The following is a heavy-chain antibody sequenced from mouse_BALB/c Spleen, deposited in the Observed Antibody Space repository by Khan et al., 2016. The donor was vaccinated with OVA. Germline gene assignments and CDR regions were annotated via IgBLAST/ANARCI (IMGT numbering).Heavy chain of an antibody. V-gene: IGHV2-6-1*01. CDR2: IWSDGST. CDR1: GFSLTNYG. J-gene: IGHJ4*01. CDR3: ARQPYYHYNIMDY. D-gene: IGHD2-10*01. Sequence: QVQLKESGPGLVAPSQSLSITCTISGFSLTNYGVHWVRQPPGQGLEWLVVIWSDGSTTYNSALKSRLTIRTDNYKSQVFLKMNSLQTDDTAMYFCARQPYYHYNIMDYWGQGTSVTVSS.